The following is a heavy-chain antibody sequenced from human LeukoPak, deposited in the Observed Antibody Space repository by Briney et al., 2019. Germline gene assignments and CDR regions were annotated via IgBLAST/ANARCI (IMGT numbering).Heavy chain of an antibody. D-gene: IGHD6-19*01. CDR3: ARRHYSGGLDY. V-gene: IGHV4-4*07. Sequence: SETLSLTCTVSGGSISTYYWSWVRQPAGEGLEWIGHIYTSGSTYNPSLKSRVTMSVDTSKNQFSLKLNSVTAADTAVYYCARRHYSGGLDYWGQGILVTLSS. J-gene: IGHJ4*02. CDR1: GGSISTYY. CDR2: IYTSGST.